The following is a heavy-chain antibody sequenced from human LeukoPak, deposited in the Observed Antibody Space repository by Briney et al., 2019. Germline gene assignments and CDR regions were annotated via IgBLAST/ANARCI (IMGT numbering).Heavy chain of an antibody. D-gene: IGHD3-22*01. CDR2: INPSGGST. CDR1: GYTFTSYY. J-gene: IGHJ4*02. V-gene: IGHV1-46*01. CDR3: ARAVMDDSSGYYYYFDY. Sequence: ASVRVSCKASGYTFTSYYMHWVRQAPRQGLEWMGIINPSGGSTSYAQKFQGRVTMTRDMSTSTVYMELSSLRSEDTAVYYCARAVMDDSSGYYYYFDYWGQGTLFTVSS.